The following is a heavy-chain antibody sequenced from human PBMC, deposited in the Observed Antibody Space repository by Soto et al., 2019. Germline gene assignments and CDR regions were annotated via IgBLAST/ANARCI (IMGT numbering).Heavy chain of an antibody. V-gene: IGHV5-10-1*01. CDR1: GYSFTSYC. CDR2: IDPSDSYT. D-gene: IGHD6-6*01. J-gene: IGHJ6*02. CDR3: ASYIAARGYYGMDV. Sequence: GESMKISCKGSGYSFTSYCISWVRQMPGKGLEWMGRIDPSDSYTNYSPSFQGHVTISADKSISTAYLQWSSLKASDTAMYYCASYIAARGYYGMDVWGQGTTVTVSS.